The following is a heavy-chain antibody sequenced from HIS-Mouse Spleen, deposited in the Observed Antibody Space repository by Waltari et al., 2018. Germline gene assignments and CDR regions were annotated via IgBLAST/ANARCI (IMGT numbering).Heavy chain of an antibody. CDR1: GFTFSSYG. Sequence: QVQLVESGGGVVQPGRSLRLSCAASGFTFSSYGMHGVRQAPGKGVNGVEVIGYERSKNNYATAVKVRFTISRDNSKNTLYLQMNSLRAEDTAVYYCAKDRGGALYGMDVWGQGTTVTVSS. D-gene: IGHD3-16*01. J-gene: IGHJ6*02. V-gene: IGHV3-33*06. CDR3: AKDRGGALYGMDV. CDR2: IGYERSKN.